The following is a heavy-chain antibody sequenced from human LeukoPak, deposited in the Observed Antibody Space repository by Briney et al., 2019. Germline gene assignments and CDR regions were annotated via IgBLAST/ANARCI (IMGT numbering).Heavy chain of an antibody. CDR2: IIPIFGTA. D-gene: IGHD2-2*01. Sequence: SVKVSCKASGGTFSSYAISWVRQAPGQGLEWMGGIIPIFGTANYAQKFQGRVTITADESTSTAYMELSSLRSEDTAVYYCAREGEYCSSTSCYGPNWFDPWGQGTLVTVSS. V-gene: IGHV1-69*13. J-gene: IGHJ5*02. CDR1: GGTFSSYA. CDR3: AREGEYCSSTSCYGPNWFDP.